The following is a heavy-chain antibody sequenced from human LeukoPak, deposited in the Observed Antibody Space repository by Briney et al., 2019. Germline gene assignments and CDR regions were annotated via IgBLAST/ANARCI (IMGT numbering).Heavy chain of an antibody. J-gene: IGHJ6*03. CDR1: GGSISSYY. CDR3: ARQALYYYYMDV. V-gene: IGHV4-59*01. CDR2: IYYSGST. Sequence: KPSETLSLTCTVSGGSISSYYWSWIRQPPGKGLEWIGYIYYSGSTNYNPSLKSRVTISVDTSKNQFSLKLSSVTAADTAVYYCARQALYYYYMDVWGKGTTVTVSS.